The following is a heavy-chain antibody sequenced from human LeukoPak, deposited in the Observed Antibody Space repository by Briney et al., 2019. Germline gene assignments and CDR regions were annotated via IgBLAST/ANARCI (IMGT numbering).Heavy chain of an antibody. D-gene: IGHD5-18*01. CDR1: GFTFDDYA. V-gene: IGHV3-9*03. Sequence: PGRSLRLSCAASGFTFDDYAMHCVRQAPGKGLEWVSGISWNSGSIGYADSAKGRFTTSRDNAKNSLYLQMNSLRAEDMALYYCAKGHVDTAFGFFDYWGQGTLVTVSS. J-gene: IGHJ4*02. CDR3: AKGHVDTAFGFFDY. CDR2: ISWNSGSI.